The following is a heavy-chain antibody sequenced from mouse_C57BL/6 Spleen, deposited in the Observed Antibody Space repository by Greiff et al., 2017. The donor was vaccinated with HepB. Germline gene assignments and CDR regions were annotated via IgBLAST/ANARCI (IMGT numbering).Heavy chain of an antibody. CDR3: ANWDDFDY. CDR2: ISSGGSYT. D-gene: IGHD4-1*01. J-gene: IGHJ2*01. V-gene: IGHV5-6*01. CDR1: GFTFSSYG. Sequence: EVKLVESGGDLVKPGGSLKLSCAASGFTFSSYGMSWVRQTPDKRLEWVATISSGGSYTYYPDSVKGRFTISRDHAKNTLYLQMSSLKSEDTAMYYCANWDDFDYWGQGTTLTVSS.